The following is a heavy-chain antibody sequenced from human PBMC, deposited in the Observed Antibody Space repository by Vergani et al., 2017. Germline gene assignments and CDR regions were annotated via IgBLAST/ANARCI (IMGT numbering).Heavy chain of an antibody. J-gene: IGHJ4*02. CDR3: VKDTGIQLWQHFES. CDR2: VSGSSATP. Sequence: EVQLLESGGGLVQPGGSLRLSCEASGFSFPGYAMSWVRQAPGKGLEWVSSVSGSSATPYYADSVKGRFIISRDNSKNTLHLQMNNLRTEDTAFYYCVKDTGIQLWQHFESWGQGILVTVSS. D-gene: IGHD3-16*01. CDR1: GFSFPGYA. V-gene: IGHV3-23*01.